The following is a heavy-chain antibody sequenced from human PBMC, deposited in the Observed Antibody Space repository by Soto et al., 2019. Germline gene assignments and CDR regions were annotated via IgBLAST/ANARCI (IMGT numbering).Heavy chain of an antibody. CDR3: ASWVSAHFDY. V-gene: IGHV3-23*01. Sequence: XGSLKLSCAASGFTSAYHAMNWVRQAPGKGLEWVSTISSNGENTHYADSVKGRFIISSDNSSNTVDLQMNSLRVEDTAVYYCASWVSAHFDYWGQGTLVTVSS. J-gene: IGHJ4*02. CDR2: ISSNGENT. D-gene: IGHD6-13*01. CDR1: GFTSAYHA.